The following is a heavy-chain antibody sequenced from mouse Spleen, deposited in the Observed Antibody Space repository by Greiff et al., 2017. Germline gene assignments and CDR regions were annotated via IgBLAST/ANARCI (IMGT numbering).Heavy chain of an antibody. CDR3: ARHGDYRYDQYYFDY. V-gene: IGHV5-9-3*01. Sequence: EVKLVESGGGLVKPGGSLKLSCAASGFTFSSYAMSWVRQTPEKRLEWVATISSGGSYTYYPDSVKGRFTISRDNAKNTLYLQMSSLRSEDTAMYYCARHGDYRYDQYYFDYWGQGTTLTVSS. D-gene: IGHD2-14*01. CDR2: ISSGGSYT. CDR1: GFTFSSYA. J-gene: IGHJ2*01.